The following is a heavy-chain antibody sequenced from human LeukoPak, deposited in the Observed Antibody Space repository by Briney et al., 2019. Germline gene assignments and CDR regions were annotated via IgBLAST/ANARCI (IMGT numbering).Heavy chain of an antibody. CDR2: IRYDGSDK. Sequence: GGSLRLSCAASGFIFNRYAMHWVRQAPGKGLEWVAFIRYDGSDKYYADSVKGRFTISRDNSKNTLYLQMNSLRAEDTAAYYCARGRWGSGYYFDYWGQGTLVTVSS. D-gene: IGHD6-25*01. CDR1: GFIFNRYA. V-gene: IGHV3-30*02. J-gene: IGHJ4*02. CDR3: ARGRWGSGYYFDY.